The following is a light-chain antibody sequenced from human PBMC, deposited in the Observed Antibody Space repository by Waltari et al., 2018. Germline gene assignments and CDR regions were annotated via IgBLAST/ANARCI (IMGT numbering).Light chain of an antibody. Sequence: QSALTQPASVSGSPGQSITISCTGTSSDVGGYNYVSWYQQHPGKAPKLMIYEVSNRPSGVSNPFSGSKSGKTASLTISGLQAEDEADYYCSSYTSSSTLLFGGGTKLTVL. V-gene: IGLV2-14*01. CDR3: SSYTSSSTLL. J-gene: IGLJ3*02. CDR1: SSDVGGYNY. CDR2: EVS.